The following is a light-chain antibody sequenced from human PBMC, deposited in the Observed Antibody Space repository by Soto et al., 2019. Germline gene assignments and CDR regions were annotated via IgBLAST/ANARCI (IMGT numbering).Light chain of an antibody. J-gene: IGKJ5*01. CDR3: QHFGNSQYT. Sequence: EIVMTQSPATRSVSPGERATLSCRASQSVSSNLAWYQQKPGQAPRLLIYGASTRATGIPARFSGSGSGTEFTLTISSLQSEDFAVYYCQHFGNSQYTFGQGTRLEI. CDR2: GAS. CDR1: QSVSSN. V-gene: IGKV3-15*01.